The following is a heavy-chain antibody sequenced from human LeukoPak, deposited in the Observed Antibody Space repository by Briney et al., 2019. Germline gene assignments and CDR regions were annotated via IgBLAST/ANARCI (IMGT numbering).Heavy chain of an antibody. CDR3: ARVFSVRFGEPPDY. Sequence: ASVKVSCKASGYTFTSYGISWVRQAPGQGLEWMGWISAYNGNTNYAQKLQGRVTMTTDTSTSTAYVELRSLRSDDTAVYYCARVFSVRFGEPPDYWGQGTLVTVSS. D-gene: IGHD3-10*01. CDR2: ISAYNGNT. J-gene: IGHJ4*02. V-gene: IGHV1-18*01. CDR1: GYTFTSYG.